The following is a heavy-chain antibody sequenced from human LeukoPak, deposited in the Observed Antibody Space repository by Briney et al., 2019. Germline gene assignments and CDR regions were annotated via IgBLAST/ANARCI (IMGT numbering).Heavy chain of an antibody. CDR2: IIPIFGTA. CDR3: ARGGSSGWYAKDY. D-gene: IGHD6-19*01. CDR1: GGTFSSYA. Sequence: SVKVSCKASGGTFSSYAISWVRQAPGQGLEWMGGIIPIFGTANYAQKFQGRVTMTRDTSTSTVYMELSSLRSEDTAVYYCARGGSSGWYAKDYWGQGTLVTVSS. V-gene: IGHV1-69*05. J-gene: IGHJ4*02.